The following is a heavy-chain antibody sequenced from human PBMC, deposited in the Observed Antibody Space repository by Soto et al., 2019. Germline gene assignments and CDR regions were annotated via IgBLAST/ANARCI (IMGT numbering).Heavy chain of an antibody. J-gene: IGHJ4*02. V-gene: IGHV3-23*01. CDR2: ISGSGGST. Sequence: EVQLLESGGGLVQPGGSLRLSCAASGFTFSSYAMSWVRQAPGKGLEWVSAISGSGGSTYYADSVKGRFTISRDNSKNPLYLQMNSLRAEDTAVYYCAKGVGATTGTLDYWGQGTLVTVSS. CDR3: AKGVGATTGTLDY. CDR1: GFTFSSYA. D-gene: IGHD1-26*01.